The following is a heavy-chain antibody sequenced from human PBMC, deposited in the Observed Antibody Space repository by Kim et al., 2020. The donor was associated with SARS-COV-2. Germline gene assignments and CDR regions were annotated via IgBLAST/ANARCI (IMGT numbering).Heavy chain of an antibody. J-gene: IGHJ4*02. D-gene: IGHD1-1*01. CDR1: GFTFGTYP. CDR3: SGNFWNY. V-gene: IGHV3-49*03. CDR2: IRTTASGGAT. Sequence: GGSLRLSCTASGFTFGTYPMSWFRQAPGKGLEWIGFIRTTASGGATEYAPSVKGRFTISRDDSKSTAYLQMNSLKTEDSAVYYCSGNFWNYWGQGTLATV.